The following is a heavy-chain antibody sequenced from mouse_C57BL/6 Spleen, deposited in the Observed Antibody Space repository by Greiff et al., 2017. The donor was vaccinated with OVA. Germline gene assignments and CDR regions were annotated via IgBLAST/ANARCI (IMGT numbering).Heavy chain of an antibody. D-gene: IGHD2-3*01. Sequence: EVKLMESGGGLVKPGGSLKLSCAASGFTFSDYGMHWVRQAPEKGLEWVAYISSGSSTIYYADTVKGRFTIARDNAKNTLFLQMTSLRSEDTAMYYCARSYDGSLDYWGQGTTLTVSS. J-gene: IGHJ2*01. CDR3: ARSYDGSLDY. CDR2: ISSGSSTI. V-gene: IGHV5-17*01. CDR1: GFTFSDYG.